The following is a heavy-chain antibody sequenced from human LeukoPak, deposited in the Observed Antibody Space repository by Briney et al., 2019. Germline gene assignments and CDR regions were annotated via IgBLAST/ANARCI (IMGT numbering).Heavy chain of an antibody. Sequence: GASVKVSCKASGGTYSSYAISWVRQAPGQGLEWMGGIIPIFGKANYAQKFQGRVTITADESTSTAYMELSSLRSEDTAVYYCARGARLFSGGSLGGGFDPWGQGTLVTVSS. CDR1: GGTYSSYA. CDR2: IIPIFGKA. J-gene: IGHJ5*02. V-gene: IGHV1-69*13. CDR3: ARGARLFSGGSLGGGFDP. D-gene: IGHD2-15*01.